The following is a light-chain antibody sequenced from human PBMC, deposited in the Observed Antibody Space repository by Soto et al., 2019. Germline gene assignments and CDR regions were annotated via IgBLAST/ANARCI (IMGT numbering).Light chain of an antibody. J-gene: IGKJ2*01. Sequence: EIVLTQSPGTLSLSPWERATLSFRSSQSVSSNYLAWYQQKPGQVPRLLIYDSSSRATGVPDRFSGSGSGTDFSLTISRLEPEDFAVYYCQQYGSSPHTFGQGTKVDIK. CDR2: DSS. CDR1: QSVSSNY. V-gene: IGKV3-20*01. CDR3: QQYGSSPHT.